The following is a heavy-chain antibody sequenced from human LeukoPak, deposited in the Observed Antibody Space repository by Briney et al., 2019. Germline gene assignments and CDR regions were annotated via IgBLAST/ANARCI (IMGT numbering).Heavy chain of an antibody. CDR1: GFNFNHAT. CDR3: AGITAAFDF. V-gene: IGHV3-15*01. CDR2: IKSQTEGETT. Sequence: PGGSLRLSCAASGFNFNHATMTWVRQAPGKGLEWVGRIKSQTEGETTDYAAPVKGRFTISRDDSKNTPYLQMNSLKTEDTAVYYCAGITAAFDFWGQGTLVTVSS. D-gene: IGHD1-20*01. J-gene: IGHJ4*02.